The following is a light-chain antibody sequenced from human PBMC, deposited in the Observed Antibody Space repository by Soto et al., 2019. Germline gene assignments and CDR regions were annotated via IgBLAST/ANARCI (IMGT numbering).Light chain of an antibody. CDR2: GAS. CDR1: QSVSSTY. V-gene: IGKV3-20*01. J-gene: IGKJ1*01. CDR3: HQCGNSWWT. Sequence: EIVLTQSPGSLSLSPGERATLSCRASQSVSSTYLAWYQQKPGQAPRVLIYGASSRAPGILDRFSGSGSGTDFTLTISRLEPEDFAVYYCHQCGNSWWTFGQGTKVEIK.